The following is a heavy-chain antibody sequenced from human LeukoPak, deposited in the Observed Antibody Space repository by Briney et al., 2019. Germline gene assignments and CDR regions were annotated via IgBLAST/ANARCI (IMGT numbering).Heavy chain of an antibody. CDR1: GYTFTSYG. Sequence: ASVKVSCKASGYTFTSYGISWVRQAPGQGLEWMGWISAYNGNTNYAQKLQGRVTMTTDTSTSTAYMELRSLRSDDTAVYYCARDRVSAAAGTEEYFQHWGQGTLVTVSS. V-gene: IGHV1-18*01. CDR3: ARDRVSAAAGTEEYFQH. CDR2: ISAYNGNT. D-gene: IGHD6-13*01. J-gene: IGHJ1*01.